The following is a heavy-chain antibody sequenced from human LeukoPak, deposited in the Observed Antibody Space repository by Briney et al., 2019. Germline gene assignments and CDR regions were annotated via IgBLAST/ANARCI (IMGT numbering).Heavy chain of an antibody. CDR2: ISLSVSPI. Sequence: GGSLRLSCAASGFTFSSYSMNWVRQAPGKGLEWISYISLSVSPISYADSVKGRFTISRDNSKNTLYLQMNSLRAEDTAVYYCAKDPTYYDFWSGYGVYWGQGTLVTVSS. CDR3: AKDPTYYDFWSGYGVY. V-gene: IGHV3-48*01. CDR1: GFTFSSYS. D-gene: IGHD3-3*01. J-gene: IGHJ4*02.